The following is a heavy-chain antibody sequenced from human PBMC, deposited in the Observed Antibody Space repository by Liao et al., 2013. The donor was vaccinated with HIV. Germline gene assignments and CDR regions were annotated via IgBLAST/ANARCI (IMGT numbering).Heavy chain of an antibody. V-gene: IGHV4-30-4*08. Sequence: QVQLEESGPGLVKASETLSLTCSVSGDSISAGDYYWSWVRQPPGKGLEWIGYITYSGRPYYNLSLRSRLTISVDTSKNQFYLRLKSVTAADTAVYYCAREFFCGVDCYTFDQWGQGTLVTVSS. CDR2: ITYSGRP. CDR3: AREFFCGVDCYTFDQ. CDR1: GDSISAGDYY. J-gene: IGHJ4*02. D-gene: IGHD2-21*01.